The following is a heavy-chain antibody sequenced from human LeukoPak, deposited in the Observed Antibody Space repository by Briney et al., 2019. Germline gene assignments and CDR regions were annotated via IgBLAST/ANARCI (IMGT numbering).Heavy chain of an antibody. J-gene: IGHJ4*02. CDR2: INPNSGGT. V-gene: IGHV1-2*02. D-gene: IGHD1-14*01. Sequence: ASVKVSCKASGYTVIGYYIHWVRQAPGQGLEWMGWINPNSGGTNYAQKFQGRVTMTRDTSISTAYMELSRLRSDDTAVYYCAKDHTIRSFDYWGQGTLVTVSS. CDR1: GYTVIGYY. CDR3: AKDHTIRSFDY.